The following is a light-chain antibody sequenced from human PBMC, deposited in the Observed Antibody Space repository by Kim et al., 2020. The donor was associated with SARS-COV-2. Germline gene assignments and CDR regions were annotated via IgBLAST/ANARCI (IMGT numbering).Light chain of an antibody. Sequence: SYELTQPPSVSVSPGQTASITCSGDKLGDKYACWYQQKPGQSPVLVIYQDSKRPSGIPERFSGSNSGNTATLTISGTQAMDEADYYCQAWVSSTYV. J-gene: IGLJ1*01. CDR2: QDS. CDR1: KLGDKY. V-gene: IGLV3-1*01. CDR3: QAWVSSTYV.